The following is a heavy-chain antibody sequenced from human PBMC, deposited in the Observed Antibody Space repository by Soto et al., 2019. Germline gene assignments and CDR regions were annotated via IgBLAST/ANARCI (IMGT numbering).Heavy chain of an antibody. CDR1: GGSFSGYY. V-gene: IGHV4-34*01. CDR2: LYDSGSI. CDR3: ARGLGGVQH. J-gene: IGHJ1*01. Sequence: SETVSLTCAVYGGSFSGYYCSGIRQPPGKGLEWIGELYDSGSINYNAFLKSRVSTSVDTSKNQFSLKLSSVTAAATSVDYCARGLGGVQHWGQGTLVTVSS.